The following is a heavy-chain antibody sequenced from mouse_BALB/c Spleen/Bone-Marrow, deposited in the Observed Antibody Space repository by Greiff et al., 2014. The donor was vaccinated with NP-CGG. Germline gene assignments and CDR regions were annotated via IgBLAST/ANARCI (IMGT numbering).Heavy chain of an antibody. D-gene: IGHD2-3*01. V-gene: IGHV2-9*02. CDR3: ARFYLWYFDV. Sequence: VQLQQSGPGLVAPSQSLSITCTVSGFSLTSYGVHWVRQPPGKGLEWLGVIWAGGSTNYNLALMSRLSISKDNSKSQVFLKMNILQTSDTAMYYCARFYLWYFDVWGAGPTVTVSS. CDR2: IWAGGST. J-gene: IGHJ1*01. CDR1: GFSLTSYG.